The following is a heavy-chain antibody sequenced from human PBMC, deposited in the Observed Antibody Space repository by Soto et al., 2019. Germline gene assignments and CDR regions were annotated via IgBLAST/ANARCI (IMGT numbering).Heavy chain of an antibody. CDR2: TYYKSKWNN. CDR1: GDSVSSNSAG. J-gene: IGHJ6*02. V-gene: IGHV6-1*01. Sequence: SQTLSLLCVISGDSVSSNSAGWNWIRQSPSRGLEWLGRTYYKSKWNNDYALSVKSRITINPDTSKNQFSLHLYSVTPEDTAVYYCTGITWFRGMDVWGQGTPVTVSS. CDR3: TGITWFRGMDV. D-gene: IGHD3-10*01.